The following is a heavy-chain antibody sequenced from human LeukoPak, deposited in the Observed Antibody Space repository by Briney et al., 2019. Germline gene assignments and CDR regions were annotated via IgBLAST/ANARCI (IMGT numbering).Heavy chain of an antibody. D-gene: IGHD1-1*01. CDR3: ARDQGGNELDYYYYGMDV. Sequence: ASVKVSCKASGGTFSSYAISWVRQAPGQGLEWMGRIIPILGIANYAQKFQGRVTITADKSTSTAYMELSSLRSEDTAVYYCARDQGGNELDYYYYGMDVWGQGTTVTVSS. CDR2: IIPILGIA. V-gene: IGHV1-69*04. CDR1: GGTFSSYA. J-gene: IGHJ6*02.